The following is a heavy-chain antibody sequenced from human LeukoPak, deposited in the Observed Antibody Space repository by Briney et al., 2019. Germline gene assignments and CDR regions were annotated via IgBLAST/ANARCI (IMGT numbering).Heavy chain of an antibody. D-gene: IGHD3-22*01. CDR1: GDSISSYY. CDR2: IYYSGST. Sequence: PSETLSLTCTVSGDSISSYYWSWIRQPPGKGLEWIGYIYYSGSTIYNPSLKSRVTMSLDTSKNQFSLKLRSVTAADTAVYYCARGDSSEHWGQGTLVTVSS. J-gene: IGHJ4*02. V-gene: IGHV4-59*01. CDR3: ARGDSSEH.